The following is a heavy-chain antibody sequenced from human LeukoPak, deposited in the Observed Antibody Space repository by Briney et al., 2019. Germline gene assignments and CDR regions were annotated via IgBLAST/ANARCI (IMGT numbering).Heavy chain of an antibody. CDR3: AHRPPRITMVRGVILSAPYFDY. Sequence: ESGPTLVNPTQTLTLTCTFSGFSLSTSGVGVGWIRQPPGKALDWLALIYWDDDKRYSPSLKSRLTITKDTSKNQVVLTTTNMDPVDTATYYCAHRPPRITMVRGVILSAPYFDYWGQGTLVTVSS. CDR1: GFSLSTSGVG. D-gene: IGHD3-10*01. V-gene: IGHV2-5*02. J-gene: IGHJ4*02. CDR2: IYWDDDK.